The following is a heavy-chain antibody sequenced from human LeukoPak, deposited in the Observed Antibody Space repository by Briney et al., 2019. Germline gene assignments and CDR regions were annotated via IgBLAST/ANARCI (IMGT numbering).Heavy chain of an antibody. CDR1: GFTFSSAW. CDR2: ITSKTDGGTT. V-gene: IGHV3-15*01. D-gene: IGHD5-12*01. Sequence: GGCLRLSCAASGFTFSSAWMSWVRQAPGKGLEWVGRITSKTDGGTTDYAAPVKGRFTISRDDSKNTLYMQMNSLKTEDTAVYYCTTDHGYSGYDVHFDYWGQGTLVTVSS. CDR3: TTDHGYSGYDVHFDY. J-gene: IGHJ4*02.